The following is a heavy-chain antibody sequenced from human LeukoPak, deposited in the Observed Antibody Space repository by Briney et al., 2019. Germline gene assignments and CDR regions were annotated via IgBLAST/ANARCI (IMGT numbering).Heavy chain of an antibody. CDR3: ARDRGGYRPNWFDP. D-gene: IGHD2-15*01. CDR1: GGSISSYY. CDR2: IYYSGST. J-gene: IGHJ5*02. Sequence: SETLSLTCTVSGGSISSYYWSWIRQPPGKGLEWIGYIYYSGSTNYNPSLKSRVTISVDTSKNQFSLKLSSVTAADTAVYYCARDRGGYRPNWFDPWGQGTLVTVSP. V-gene: IGHV4-59*01.